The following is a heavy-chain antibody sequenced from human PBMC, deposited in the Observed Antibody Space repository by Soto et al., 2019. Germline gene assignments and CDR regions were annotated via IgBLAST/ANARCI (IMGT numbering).Heavy chain of an antibody. CDR1: GFSLSTSGVG. V-gene: IGHV2-5*02. CDR3: AHIWLYYFDY. CDR2: IYWDDNK. J-gene: IGHJ4*02. Sequence: SGPTLVNPTQTLTLTCTFSGFSLSTSGVGVGWIRQPPGKALEWLALIYWDDNKRYSPSLKSRLIITEDTSKNQVVLTMTNMDPVDTGTYYCAHIWLYYFDYWGQGTLVTVSS. D-gene: IGHD5-12*01.